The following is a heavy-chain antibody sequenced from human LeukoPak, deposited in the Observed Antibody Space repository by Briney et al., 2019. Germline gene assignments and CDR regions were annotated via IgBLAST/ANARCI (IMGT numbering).Heavy chain of an antibody. V-gene: IGHV5-51*01. Sequence: GESPKISCKGSGYSFTSYWIGWVRQMPGKGLEWMGIIYPGDSDTRYSPSFQGQVTISADKSISTAYLQWSSLKASDTAMYYCARVSRHYYDSSGYPKALYYFDYWGQGTLVTVSS. CDR1: GYSFTSYW. CDR3: ARVSRHYYDSSGYPKALYYFDY. CDR2: IYPGDSDT. D-gene: IGHD3-22*01. J-gene: IGHJ4*02.